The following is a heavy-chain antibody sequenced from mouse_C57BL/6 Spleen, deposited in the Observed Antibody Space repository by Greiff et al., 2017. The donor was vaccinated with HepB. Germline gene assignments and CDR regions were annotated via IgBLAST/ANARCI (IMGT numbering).Heavy chain of an antibody. D-gene: IGHD2-4*01. Sequence: VQLQQSGAELVKPGASVKLSCTASGFNIKDYYMHWVKQRTEQGLEWIGRIDPEDGETKYAQKFQGKATITADTSSNTAYLQLSSLTSEDTAVYYCASYYDVYFDYWGQGTTLTVSS. CDR2: IDPEDGET. CDR3: ASYYDVYFDY. CDR1: GFNIKDYY. J-gene: IGHJ2*01. V-gene: IGHV14-2*01.